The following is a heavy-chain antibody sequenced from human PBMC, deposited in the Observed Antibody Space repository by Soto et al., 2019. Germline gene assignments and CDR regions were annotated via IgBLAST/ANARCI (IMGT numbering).Heavy chain of an antibody. J-gene: IGHJ3*02. CDR3: ARDWRLIAVAGHDAFDI. Sequence: GASVKVSCKASGYTFTSYGISWVRQAPGQGLEWMGWISAYNGNTNYAQKLQGRVTMTTDTSTSTAYMELRSLRSDDTAVYYCARDWRLIAVAGHDAFDIWGQGTMVTVSS. D-gene: IGHD6-19*01. V-gene: IGHV1-18*01. CDR2: ISAYNGNT. CDR1: GYTFTSYG.